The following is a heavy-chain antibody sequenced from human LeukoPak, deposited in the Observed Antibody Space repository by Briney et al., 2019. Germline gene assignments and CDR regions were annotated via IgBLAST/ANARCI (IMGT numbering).Heavy chain of an antibody. D-gene: IGHD5-18*01. V-gene: IGHV4-34*01. CDR3: ARGVGYIYGQIYYYYGMDV. CDR1: GGSFSGYY. J-gene: IGHJ6*02. CDR2: INHSGST. Sequence: SETLSLTCAVYGGSFSGYYWSWIRPPPGKGLEWIGEINHSGSTNYNPSLKSRVTISVDTSKNQFSLKLSSVTAADTAVYYCARGVGYIYGQIYYYYGMDVWGQGTTVTVSS.